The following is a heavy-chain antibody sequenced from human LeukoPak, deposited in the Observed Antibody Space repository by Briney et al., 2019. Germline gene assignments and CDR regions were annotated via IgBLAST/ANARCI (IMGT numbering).Heavy chain of an antibody. CDR3: ATVRGWSYDAFDI. D-gene: IGHD6-19*01. J-gene: IGHJ3*02. V-gene: IGHV3-11*01. CDR2: ISSSGSTI. Sequence: GGSLRLSCAASGFTFSNAWMSWVRQAPGKGLEWVSYISSSGSTIYYADSVKGRFTISRDNAKNSLYLQMNSLRADDPAVYYCATVRGWSYDAFDIWGQGTMVTVSS. CDR1: GFTFSNAW.